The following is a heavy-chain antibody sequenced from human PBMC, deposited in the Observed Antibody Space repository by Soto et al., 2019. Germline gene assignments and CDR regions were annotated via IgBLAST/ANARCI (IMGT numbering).Heavy chain of an antibody. CDR2: IFSNDEK. J-gene: IGHJ4*02. CDR1: GFSLSNARMG. Sequence: SGPTLVNPTETFTLTCTVSGFSLSNARMGVNWIRQPPGKALEWLAHIFSNDEKSYSTSLKSRLTISKDTSKSQVVLTMTNMDPVDTATYYCARILGAESSIAARPFDYWGQGTLVTVSS. V-gene: IGHV2-26*01. CDR3: ARILGAESSIAARPFDY. D-gene: IGHD6-6*01.